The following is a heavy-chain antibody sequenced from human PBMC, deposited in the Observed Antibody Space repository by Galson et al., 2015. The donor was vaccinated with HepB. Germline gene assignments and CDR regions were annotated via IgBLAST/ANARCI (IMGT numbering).Heavy chain of an antibody. D-gene: IGHD5-12*01. CDR1: GYTFTSYA. J-gene: IGHJ6*02. V-gene: IGHV1-3*01. CDR3: ASSGYSGYDGLYYYYGMDV. Sequence: SVKVSCKASGYTFTSYAMHWVRQAPGQRLEWMGWINAGNGNTKYSQKFQGRVTITRDTSASTAYMELSSLRSEDTAVYYCASSGYSGYDGLYYYYGMDVWGQGTTVTVSS. CDR2: INAGNGNT.